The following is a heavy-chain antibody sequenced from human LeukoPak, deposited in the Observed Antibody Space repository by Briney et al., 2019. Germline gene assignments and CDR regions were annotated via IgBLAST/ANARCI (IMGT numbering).Heavy chain of an antibody. Sequence: KPSETLSLTCTVSGGSISSTSYYWVWIRQPPGKGLEWIGSIYYSGSTYYKPSLKSRVTISVDTSKNQFSLKLSSVTAADTAIYFCARGLYVYFGGSYLSTGRGRQGSEYSQPGARGPW. CDR1: GGSISSTSYY. V-gene: IGHV4-39*01. CDR3: ARGLYVYFGGSYLSTGRGRQGSEYSQP. J-gene: IGHJ1*01. D-gene: IGHD3-16*02. CDR2: IYYSGST.